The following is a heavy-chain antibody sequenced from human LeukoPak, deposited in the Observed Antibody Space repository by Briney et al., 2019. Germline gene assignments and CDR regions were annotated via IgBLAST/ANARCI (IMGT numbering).Heavy chain of an antibody. CDR2: IYSGGST. V-gene: IGHV3-66*02. J-gene: IGHJ4*02. Sequence: TGGSLRLSCAASQFYMNWVCQAPGKGLEWVSTIYSGGSTYYADSVKGRFTISRDNSKNTLYLQMNSLRAEDTAVYYCAKDRDSGSYLDYWGQGTLVAVSS. CDR1: QFY. CDR3: AKDRDSGSYLDY. D-gene: IGHD1-26*01.